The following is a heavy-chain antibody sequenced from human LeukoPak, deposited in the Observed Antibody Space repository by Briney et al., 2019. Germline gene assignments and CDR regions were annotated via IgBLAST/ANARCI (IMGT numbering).Heavy chain of an antibody. CDR3: ARMRGAGDYAFDI. Sequence: GGSLRLSCAASGFSFSSYWMSWVRQAPGKGLEWVAFIRYDGSNKYYADSVKGRFTISRDNSKNTLYLQMNSLRAEDTAVYYCARMRGAGDYAFDIWGQGTMVTVSS. D-gene: IGHD1-26*01. CDR2: IRYDGSNK. CDR1: GFSFSSYW. V-gene: IGHV3-33*08. J-gene: IGHJ3*02.